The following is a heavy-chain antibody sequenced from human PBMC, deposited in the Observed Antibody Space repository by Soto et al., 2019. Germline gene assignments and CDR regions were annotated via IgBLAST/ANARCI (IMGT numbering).Heavy chain of an antibody. Sequence: EVQLVESGGGLAQPGGSLRLSCAASGFTFSSDAMDWVRQAPGKGLEYVSGISSNGIGTYYASSVKGRFTISRDNSRDTGYLQMGSLRPEDMAVYYCARGARADYYYMDVWGKGTTVTVS. CDR2: ISSNGIGT. J-gene: IGHJ6*03. D-gene: IGHD6-6*01. V-gene: IGHV3-64*01. CDR1: GFTFSSDA. CDR3: ARGARADYYYMDV.